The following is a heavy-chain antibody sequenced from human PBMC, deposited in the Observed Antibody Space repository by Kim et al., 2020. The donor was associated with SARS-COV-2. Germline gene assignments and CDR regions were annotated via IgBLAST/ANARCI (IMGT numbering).Heavy chain of an antibody. V-gene: IGHV4-39*07. D-gene: IGHD4-17*01. J-gene: IGHJ4*02. Sequence: NPSLKSRVTISVATSKNQFSLKLSSVTAADTAVYYCARDPSVTTFRPLDYWGQGTLVTVSS. CDR3: ARDPSVTTFRPLDY.